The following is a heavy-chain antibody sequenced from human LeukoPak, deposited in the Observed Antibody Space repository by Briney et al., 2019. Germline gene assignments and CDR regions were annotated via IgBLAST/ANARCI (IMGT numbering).Heavy chain of an antibody. V-gene: IGHV4-39*07. D-gene: IGHD6-19*01. CDR3: ARGSYSSGCFDP. Sequence: SETLSLTCTVSGGSTSSSSYYWSWIRQPPGKGLEWIGEINHSGSTNYNPSLKSRVTISVDTSKNQFSLKLSSVTAADTAVYYCARGSYSSGCFDPWGQGTLVTVSS. CDR2: INHSGST. CDR1: GGSTSSSSYY. J-gene: IGHJ5*02.